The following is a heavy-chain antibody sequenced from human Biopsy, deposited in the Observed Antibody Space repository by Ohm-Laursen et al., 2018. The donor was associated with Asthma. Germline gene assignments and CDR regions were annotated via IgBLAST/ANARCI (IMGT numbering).Heavy chain of an antibody. CDR3: ARKIAARGGMGV. CDR2: ISYDGTNK. Sequence: SLRLSCAASGFTFSDYDMHWARQAPGKGLEWVAVISYDGTNKDYADSVKGRFTFSRDNSKNTLYLQMISLRAEDTAVYYCARKIAARGGMGVWGQGTTVTVSS. D-gene: IGHD6-6*01. CDR1: GFTFSDYD. J-gene: IGHJ6*02. V-gene: IGHV3-30-3*01.